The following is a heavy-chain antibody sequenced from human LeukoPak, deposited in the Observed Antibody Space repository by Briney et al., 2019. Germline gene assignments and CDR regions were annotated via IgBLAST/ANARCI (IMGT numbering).Heavy chain of an antibody. J-gene: IGHJ5*02. CDR1: GFVFIAYA. CDR3: VRDRGDTRTPGWFDP. V-gene: IGHV3-30*04. Sequence: GGSLRLSCAASGFVFIAYAIHWVRRAPGKGLEWVAAISFDGRNQFYSESVEGRFTISIDNSGNTVSLNMNSLRIEDTALYYCVRDRGDTRTPGWFDPWGQGTLVTVSS. CDR2: ISFDGRNQ. D-gene: IGHD4-23*01.